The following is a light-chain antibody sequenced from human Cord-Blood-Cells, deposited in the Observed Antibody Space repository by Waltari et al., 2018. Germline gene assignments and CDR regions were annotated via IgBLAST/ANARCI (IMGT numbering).Light chain of an antibody. J-gene: IGLJ2*01. V-gene: IGLV2-14*01. CDR1: STVVGGYNY. Sequence: QSVLTQPASVFGPSGPPTLTSCTGTSTVVGGYNYVIRYHRHPGQAPKLMIYDVSKRTSVVSNRVSGAKCGDTASQAIAGLQAEDGGDYCCSSYTSSCTVVFGGGSKLTVL. CDR2: DVS. CDR3: SSYTSSCTVV.